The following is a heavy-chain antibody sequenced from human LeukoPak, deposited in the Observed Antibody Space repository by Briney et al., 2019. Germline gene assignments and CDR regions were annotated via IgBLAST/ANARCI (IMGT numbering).Heavy chain of an antibody. Sequence: PSETLSLTCTVSGGSISSGSYYWGWIRQPPGKGLEWIGRIYTSGSTNYNPSLKSRVTMSVDTSKNQFSLKLSSVTAAGTAVYYCARESWAKRYCSSTSCWRRDYYYYYYMDVWGKGTTVTVSS. V-gene: IGHV4-39*07. CDR3: ARESWAKRYCSSTSCWRRDYYYYYYMDV. J-gene: IGHJ6*03. CDR1: GGSISSGSYY. D-gene: IGHD2-2*01. CDR2: IYTSGST.